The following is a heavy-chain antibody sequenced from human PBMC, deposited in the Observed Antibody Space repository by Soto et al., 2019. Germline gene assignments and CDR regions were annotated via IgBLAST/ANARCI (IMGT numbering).Heavy chain of an antibody. V-gene: IGHV4-59*01. CDR1: GGSISSYY. CDR3: EPGRSPSRWYWFDT. Sequence: SETLSLTCTVSGGSISSYYWSWIRQPPGKGLEWIGYIYYSGSTNYNPSLKSRVTISVDTSKNQFSLKLSSVTAADTAVYYCEPGRSPSRWYWFDTWGQGTLVTVSS. CDR2: IYYSGST. D-gene: IGHD2-8*01. J-gene: IGHJ5*02.